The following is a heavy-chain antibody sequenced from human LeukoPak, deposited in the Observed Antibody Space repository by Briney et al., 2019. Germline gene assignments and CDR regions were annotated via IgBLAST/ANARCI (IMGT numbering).Heavy chain of an antibody. D-gene: IGHD5-18*01. CDR2: INHSGST. CDR3: ARFHPTASLDY. J-gene: IGHJ4*02. Sequence: SETLSLTCAVYGGSFSGYYWSWIRQPPGKGLEWIGEINHSGSTNYNPSLKSRVTISVGTSKNQFSLKLSSVTAADTAVYYCARFHPTASLDYWGQGTLVTVSS. V-gene: IGHV4-34*01. CDR1: GGSFSGYY.